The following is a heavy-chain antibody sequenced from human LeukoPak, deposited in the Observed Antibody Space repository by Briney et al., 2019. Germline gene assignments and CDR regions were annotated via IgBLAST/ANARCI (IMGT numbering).Heavy chain of an antibody. CDR3: ARDSSDGGTSSYRQSDY. J-gene: IGHJ4*02. CDR2: ITGSSNYR. CDR1: GLNFRSFI. D-gene: IGHD3-16*02. V-gene: IGHV3-21*01. Sequence: PGGSLRLSCAASGLNFRSFIMNWVRQAPGKGLEWVSSITGSSNYRYYSVSVKGRFTISRDNANNSLYLQMNNLSAEDTAVYYCARDSSDGGTSSYRQSDYWGQGTLVTVSS.